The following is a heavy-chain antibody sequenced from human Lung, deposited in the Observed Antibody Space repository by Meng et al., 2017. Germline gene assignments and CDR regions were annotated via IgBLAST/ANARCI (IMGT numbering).Heavy chain of an antibody. V-gene: IGHV1-18*04. CDR2: LGAHDGDR. CDR3: ARGTPGRSYSDF. J-gene: IGHJ4*02. CDR1: DYTFTGYG. Sequence: QVHPVQSGAEVKKPGASVKVSCKSSDYTFTGYGVSWVRQAPGPGLECMAWLGAHDGDRSHAPRFQGRVTVTADRLTATSFMELRNLRYDDTAVYYCARGTPGRSYSDFWGQGTLVTVSS. D-gene: IGHD3-10*01.